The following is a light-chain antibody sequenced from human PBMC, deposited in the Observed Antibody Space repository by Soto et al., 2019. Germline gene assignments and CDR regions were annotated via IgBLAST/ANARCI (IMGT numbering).Light chain of an antibody. V-gene: IGKV3-15*01. CDR2: GAS. CDR3: QQYNNWPSWT. CDR1: QSVSSN. Sequence: EIVMTQSPATLSVSPGERATLSCRASQSVSSNLAWYQQKPGQAPRLLIYGASTRATGIPARFSGSGSGTEFTLTFSSLQSADFAVYYCQQYNNWPSWTFGQGTKVEIK. J-gene: IGKJ1*01.